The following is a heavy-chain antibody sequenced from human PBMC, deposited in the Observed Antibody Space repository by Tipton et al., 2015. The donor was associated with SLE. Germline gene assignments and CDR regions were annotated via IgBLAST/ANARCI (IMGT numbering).Heavy chain of an antibody. V-gene: IGHV1-18*01. CDR3: ARVPRVVVVAGQVYFDY. CDR1: GGTFSSYT. Sequence: QVQLVQSGAEVKKPGSSVKVSCKASGGTFSSYTISWVRQAPGQGLEWMGWISAYNGNTNYAQKLQGRVTMTTDTSTSTAYMELRSLRSEDTAVYYCARVPRVVVVAGQVYFDYWGQGTLVTVSS. D-gene: IGHD2-15*01. J-gene: IGHJ4*02. CDR2: ISAYNGNT.